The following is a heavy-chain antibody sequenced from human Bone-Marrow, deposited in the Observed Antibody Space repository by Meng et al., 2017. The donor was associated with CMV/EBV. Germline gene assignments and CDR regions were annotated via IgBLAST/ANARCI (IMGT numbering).Heavy chain of an antibody. CDR3: ARDAPVITPHHDAFDV. J-gene: IGHJ3*01. CDR1: GFTFDDYG. V-gene: IGHV3-20*04. CDR2: INWNGGST. D-gene: IGHD4-23*01. Sequence: GESLKISCAASGFTFDDYGMSWVRQAPGKGLEWVSGINWNGGSTGYADSVKGRFTISRDNAKNSLYLQMNSLRGEDTAVYYCARDAPVITPHHDAFDVWGQGTLVTVSS.